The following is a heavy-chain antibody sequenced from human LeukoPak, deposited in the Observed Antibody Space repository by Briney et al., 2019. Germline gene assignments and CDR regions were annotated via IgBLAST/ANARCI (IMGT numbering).Heavy chain of an antibody. V-gene: IGHV1-69*05. CDR1: GGTFSSYA. D-gene: IGHD4-11*01. Sequence: SVKVSCKASGGTFSSYAISWVRQAPGQGLEWMGGIIPIFGTANYAQKFQGRVTITTDESTSTAYMELSSLRSEDTAVYYCARSTYSNYGEIDYWGQGPLVTVSS. J-gene: IGHJ4*02. CDR2: IIPIFGTA. CDR3: ARSTYSNYGEIDY.